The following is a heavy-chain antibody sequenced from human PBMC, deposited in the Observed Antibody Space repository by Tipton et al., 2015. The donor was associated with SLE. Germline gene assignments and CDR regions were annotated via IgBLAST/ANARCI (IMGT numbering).Heavy chain of an antibody. CDR3: AKDIGYCSGGSCTPGAFDI. CDR2: ISWNSGSI. J-gene: IGHJ3*02. CDR1: GFTFDDYA. Sequence: SLRLSCAASGFTFDDYAMHWVRQAPGKGLEWVSGISWNSGSIGYADSVKGRFTISRDNAKNSLYLQMNSLRAEDTALYYCAKDIGYCSGGSCTPGAFDIWGQGTMVTVSS. V-gene: IGHV3-9*01. D-gene: IGHD2-15*01.